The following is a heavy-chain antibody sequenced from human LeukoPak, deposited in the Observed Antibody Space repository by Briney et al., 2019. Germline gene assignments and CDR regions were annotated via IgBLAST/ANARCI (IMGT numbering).Heavy chain of an antibody. V-gene: IGHV4-4*07. CDR2: IYTSGNT. J-gene: IGHJ5*02. D-gene: IGHD2-15*01. Sequence: SETLSLTCTVSGGSISSYYWSWIRQPAGKGLEWIGRIYTSGNTNYNPSLKSRVTMSVDTSKNQFSLKLSSVTDADTAVYYCARGVVVVAATPPNNWFDPWGQGTLVTVSS. CDR1: GGSISSYY. CDR3: ARGVVVVAATPPNNWFDP.